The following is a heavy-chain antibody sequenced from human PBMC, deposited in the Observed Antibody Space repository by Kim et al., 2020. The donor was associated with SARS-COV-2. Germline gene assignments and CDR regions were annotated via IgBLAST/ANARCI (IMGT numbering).Heavy chain of an antibody. D-gene: IGHD3-3*01. J-gene: IGHJ6*02. CDR1: GGSFSAYS. CDR3: ARGRAGVVPSPILGLGPYYYYYAMDV. Sequence: SETLSPTCAVYGGSFSAYSWIWIRQAPGKGLEWIGEVNHSGITKYHPSLKSRVTISVDTSKTQFSLKLPSVTAADTAVFYCARGRAGVVPSPILGLGPYYYYYAMDVWDQGTTVTVS. V-gene: IGHV4-34*01. CDR2: VNHSGIT.